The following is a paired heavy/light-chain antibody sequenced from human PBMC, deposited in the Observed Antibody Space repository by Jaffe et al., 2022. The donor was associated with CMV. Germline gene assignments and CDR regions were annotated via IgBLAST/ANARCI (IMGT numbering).Light chain of an antibody. CDR3: QQYNNWPPSWT. V-gene: IGKV3-15*01. CDR2: GAS. Sequence: EIVMTQSPATLSVSPGERATLSCRASQSVSSNLAWYQQKPGQAPRLLIYGASTRATGIPARFSGSGSGTEFTLTISSLQSEDFAVYYCQQYNNWPPSWTFGQGTKVEIK. CDR1: QSVSSN. J-gene: IGKJ1*01.
Heavy chain of an antibody. J-gene: IGHJ4*02. CDR2: IYYSGST. D-gene: IGHD5-18*01. CDR3: AASPNSKDTAMVIGGYYFDY. Sequence: QLQLQESGPGLVKPSETLSLTCTVSGGSISSSSYYWGWIRQPPGKGLEWIGSIYYSGSTYYNPSLKSRVTISVDTSKNQFSLKLSSVTAADTAVYYCAASPNSKDTAMVIGGYYFDYWGQGTLVTVSS. CDR1: GGSISSSSYY. V-gene: IGHV4-39*01.